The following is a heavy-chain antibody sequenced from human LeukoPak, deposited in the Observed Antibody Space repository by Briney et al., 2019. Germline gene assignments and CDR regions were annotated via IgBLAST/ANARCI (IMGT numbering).Heavy chain of an antibody. V-gene: IGHV1-18*01. CDR2: INAYNGNT. J-gene: IGHJ4*02. Sequence: ASVKVSCKASGYTFTSYGCSWVRQAPGQGLEWMGWINAYNGNTNYAQKLQGRVTMTTDTSTSTAYMELRSLRFDDTAVYYCARRQGTTLSFDYWGQGTLVTVSS. CDR1: GYTFTSYG. CDR3: ARRQGTTLSFDY. D-gene: IGHD1-1*01.